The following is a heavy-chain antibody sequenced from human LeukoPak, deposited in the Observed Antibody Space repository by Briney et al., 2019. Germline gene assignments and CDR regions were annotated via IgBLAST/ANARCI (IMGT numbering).Heavy chain of an antibody. CDR2: FSGSGGST. V-gene: IGHV3-23*01. D-gene: IGHD3-9*01. CDR1: GFTFSSYA. J-gene: IGHJ4*02. CDR3: AKDPPGYYIDRYFDY. Sequence: GGSLRLSCAASGFTFSSYAMSWVRQAPGKGLEWVSAFSGSGGSTYYADCVKGRFTISRDNSKNTLYLQMNSLRAEDTAVYYCAKDPPGYYIDRYFDYWGQGTLVTVSS.